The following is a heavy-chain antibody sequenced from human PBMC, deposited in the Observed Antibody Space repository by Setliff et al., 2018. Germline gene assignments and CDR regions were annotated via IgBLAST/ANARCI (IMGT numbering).Heavy chain of an antibody. CDR3: ASFGGRGQDIVLMVYAMG. Sequence: PGGSLRLSCAASGFTFSSYAMHWVRQAPGKGLEWVAVISYDGSNKYYADSVKGRFTISRDNSKNTLYLQMNSLRAEDTAVYYCASFGGRGQDIVLMVYAMGWGQGTMVTVSS. J-gene: IGHJ3*01. CDR2: ISYDGSNK. D-gene: IGHD2-8*01. CDR1: GFTFSSYA. V-gene: IGHV3-30*04.